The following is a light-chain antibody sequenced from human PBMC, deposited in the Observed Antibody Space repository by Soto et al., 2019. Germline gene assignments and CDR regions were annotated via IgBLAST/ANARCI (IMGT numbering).Light chain of an antibody. CDR2: TSS. CDR3: QQYYSYPPWT. Sequence: DIQMTQSPASLSASVGDRVTISCRASQSIGRNLNWYQQSPGKAPKLLIFTSSSLQIGVPSRFSGSGSGTDFTLTISCLQSEDFATYYCQQYYSYPPWTFGQGTKVDIK. V-gene: IGKV1-39*01. J-gene: IGKJ1*01. CDR1: QSIGRN.